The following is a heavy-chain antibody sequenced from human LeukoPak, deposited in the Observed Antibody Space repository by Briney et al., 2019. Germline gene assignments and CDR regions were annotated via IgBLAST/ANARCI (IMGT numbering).Heavy chain of an antibody. V-gene: IGHV3-53*01. CDR2: MFPDGRT. J-gene: IGHJ4*02. CDR1: GFSVNDNY. CDR3: ARTNPVYGDYYY. Sequence: GGSLRLSCAVSGFSVNDNYMSWVRQAPGKGLQWVSVMFPDGRTYYADSVKGRFTISRDLARNTLLLQMHSLRADDTAVHYCARTNPVYGDYYYWGQGTLVTVSS. D-gene: IGHD4-17*01.